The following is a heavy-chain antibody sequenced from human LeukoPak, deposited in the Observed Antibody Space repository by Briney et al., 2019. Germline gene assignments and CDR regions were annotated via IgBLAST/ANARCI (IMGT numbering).Heavy chain of an antibody. CDR3: ARSWIQLWSPFDY. CDR2: IIPILGIA. V-gene: IGHV1-69*02. CDR1: GGTFSSYT. J-gene: IGHJ4*02. D-gene: IGHD5-18*01. Sequence: SVKVSCKASGGTFSSYTISWVRQAPGQGLEWMGRIIPILGIANYAQKFQGRVTITADKSTSTAYMELSSLRSEDTAVYYCARSWIQLWSPFDYLGQGTLVTVSS.